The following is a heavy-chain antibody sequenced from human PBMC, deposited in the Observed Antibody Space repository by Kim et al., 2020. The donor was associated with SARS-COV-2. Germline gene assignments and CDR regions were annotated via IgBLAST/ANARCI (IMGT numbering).Heavy chain of an antibody. D-gene: IGHD3-16*02. Sequence: GGSLRLSCAASGFTFSDYYMSWIRQAPGKGLEWVSYISSSSSYTNYADSVKGRFTISRDNAKNSLYLQMNSLRAEDTAVYYCAREPLYDYVWGSYRFFDYWGQGTLVTVSS. CDR1: GFTFSDYY. V-gene: IGHV3-11*05. J-gene: IGHJ4*02. CDR3: AREPLYDYVWGSYRFFDY. CDR2: ISSSSSYT.